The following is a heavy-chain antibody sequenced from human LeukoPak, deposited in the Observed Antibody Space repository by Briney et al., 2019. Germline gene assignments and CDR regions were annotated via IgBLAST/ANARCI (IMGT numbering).Heavy chain of an antibody. CDR3: ARVKCSGGSCYSYYFDY. CDR1: GGSISSYY. V-gene: IGHV4-59*08. J-gene: IGHJ4*02. D-gene: IGHD2-15*01. CDR2: IYYSGST. Sequence: SETLSLTCTVSGGSISSYYWSWIRQPPGKGLEWIGYIYYSGSTNCNPSLKSRVTISVDTSKNQFSLKLSSVTAADTAVYYCARVKCSGGSCYSYYFDYWGQGTLVTVSS.